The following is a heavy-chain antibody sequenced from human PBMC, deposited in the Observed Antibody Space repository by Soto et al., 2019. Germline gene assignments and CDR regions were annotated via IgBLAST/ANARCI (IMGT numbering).Heavy chain of an antibody. V-gene: IGHV1-69*02. Sequence: SVKVSCKASGGTFSSYTISWVRQAPGQGLEWMGRIIPILGIANYAQKFQGRVTITADKSTSTAYMELSSLRSEDTAVYYCAIPGGNSSSSFNWFDPWGQGTLVTVSS. CDR3: AIPGGNSSSSFNWFDP. D-gene: IGHD6-13*01. CDR2: IIPILGIA. J-gene: IGHJ5*02. CDR1: GGTFSSYT.